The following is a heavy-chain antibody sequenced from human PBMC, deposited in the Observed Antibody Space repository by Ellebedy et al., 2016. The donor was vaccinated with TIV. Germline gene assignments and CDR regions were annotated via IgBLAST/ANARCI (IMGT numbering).Heavy chain of an antibody. CDR3: ARGSYYDFWSGYPKGTNYYMDV. Sequence: GESLKISXAASGFTFSSYAMHWVRQAPGKGLEWVAVISYDGSNKYYADSVKGRFTISRDNSKNTLYLQMNSLRAEDTAVYYCARGSYYDFWSGYPKGTNYYMDVWGKGTTVTVSS. V-gene: IGHV3-30-3*01. J-gene: IGHJ6*03. CDR2: ISYDGSNK. D-gene: IGHD3-3*01. CDR1: GFTFSSYA.